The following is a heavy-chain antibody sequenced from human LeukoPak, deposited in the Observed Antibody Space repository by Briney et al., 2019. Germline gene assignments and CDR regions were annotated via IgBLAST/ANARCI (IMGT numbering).Heavy chain of an antibody. CDR2: ISGSGGRT. CDR1: GFTFNDHA. Sequence: PGGSLSLSCAASGFTFNDHAMSWVRQAPGKGLEWVSTISGSGGRTYYTDSVKGRFTISRDNSKNTLYLQMNSLRGEDTAVYYCAKHQQVYGDSLMDVWGQGTTVTVSS. J-gene: IGHJ6*02. CDR3: AKHQQVYGDSLMDV. D-gene: IGHD4-17*01. V-gene: IGHV3-23*01.